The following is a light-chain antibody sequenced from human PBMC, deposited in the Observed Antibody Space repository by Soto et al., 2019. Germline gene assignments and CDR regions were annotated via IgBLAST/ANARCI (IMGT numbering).Light chain of an antibody. CDR2: DAS. CDR1: QDIRTY. J-gene: IGKJ4*01. CDR3: QQYYSYPT. V-gene: IGKV1-16*02. Sequence: DIQMTQSPSSLSASVGDRVTLTFRASQDIRTYLAWFRQKPGTAPESLIYDASTLQGGVPSNFSGAGSGTDFTLTISRLQPEDFATYYCQQYYSYPTFGGGSKV.